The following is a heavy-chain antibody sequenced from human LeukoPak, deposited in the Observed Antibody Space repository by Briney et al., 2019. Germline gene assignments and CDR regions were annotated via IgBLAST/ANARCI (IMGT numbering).Heavy chain of an antibody. D-gene: IGHD1-26*01. CDR1: GFTFDDYA. V-gene: IGHV3-9*01. CDR2: ISWNSGSI. J-gene: IGHJ4*02. CDR3: ARGKYSGSYFDY. Sequence: GGSLRLSCAASGFTFDDYAMHWVRQAPGKGLEWVSGISWNSGSIGYADSVKGRFTISRDNAKNSLYLQMNSLRAEDTAVYYCARGKYSGSYFDYWGQGTLVTVSS.